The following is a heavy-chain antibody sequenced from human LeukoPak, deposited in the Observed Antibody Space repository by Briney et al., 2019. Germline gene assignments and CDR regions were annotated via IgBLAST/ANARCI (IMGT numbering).Heavy chain of an antibody. Sequence: GGSLXLSCAASGFTFSSYWMSWVRQAPGKGLEWVANIKQDGSEKYYVDSVKGRFTISRGNAKNSLYLQMNSLRAEDTAVYYCARDSYSSSWSQAFDIWGQGTMVTVSS. CDR3: ARDSYSSSWSQAFDI. CDR1: GFTFSSYW. D-gene: IGHD6-13*01. V-gene: IGHV3-7*01. CDR2: IKQDGSEK. J-gene: IGHJ3*02.